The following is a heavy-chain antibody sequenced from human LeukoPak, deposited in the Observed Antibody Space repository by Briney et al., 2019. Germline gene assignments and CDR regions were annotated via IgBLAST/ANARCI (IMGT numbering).Heavy chain of an antibody. CDR2: IYYSGSK. D-gene: IGHD3-22*01. CDR1: GGSISGYY. Sequence: SETLSLTCTVSGGSISGYYWSCIRQPPGKGLEWIGYIYYSGSKNYNPSLKSRVTISVDTSKNQFSLKLSSVTAADTAVYYCAREGLYDSSTFDYWGQGTLVTVSS. J-gene: IGHJ4*02. CDR3: AREGLYDSSTFDY. V-gene: IGHV4-59*12.